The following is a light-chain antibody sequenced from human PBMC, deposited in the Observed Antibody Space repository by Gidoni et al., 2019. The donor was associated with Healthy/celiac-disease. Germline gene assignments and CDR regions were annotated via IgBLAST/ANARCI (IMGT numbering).Light chain of an antibody. Sequence: DIVLTQSPLSLPVTPGEPASISCRSSQSLLHSNGYNYLDWYLQKPGQSPQLLIYLGSNRASGVPDRCRGSGSGTDFTLKISRVEAEDVGVYYCMQALQTPWTFXXXTKVEIK. V-gene: IGKV2-28*01. CDR3: MQALQTPWT. J-gene: IGKJ1*01. CDR1: QSLLHSNGYNY. CDR2: LGS.